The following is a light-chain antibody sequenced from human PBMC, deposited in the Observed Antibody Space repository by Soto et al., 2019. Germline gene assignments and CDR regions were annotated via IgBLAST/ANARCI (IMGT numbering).Light chain of an antibody. CDR3: QQRSDWRGLT. V-gene: IGKV3D-20*02. Sequence: EIVLTQSPGTLSLSPGERATLSCRASQSVSSSYLAWYQQKPGQPPRLLIYGASSRATGIPDRFSGSGSGTDFTLTISRLEPEDSAVYYCQQRSDWRGLTFGGGTKVDIK. J-gene: IGKJ4*01. CDR1: QSVSSSY. CDR2: GAS.